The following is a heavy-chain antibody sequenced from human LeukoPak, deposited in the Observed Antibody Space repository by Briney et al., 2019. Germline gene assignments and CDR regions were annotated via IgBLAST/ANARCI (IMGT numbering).Heavy chain of an antibody. D-gene: IGHD3-3*01. Sequence: SVKVSCKASGGTFSSYAISWVRQAPGQGLEWMGRIIPILGIANYAQKFQGRVTTTADKSTSTAYMELSSLRSEDTAVYYCARDPPYDFWSGYYGYWGQGTLVTVSS. J-gene: IGHJ4*02. CDR1: GGTFSSYA. V-gene: IGHV1-69*04. CDR3: ARDPPYDFWSGYYGY. CDR2: IIPILGIA.